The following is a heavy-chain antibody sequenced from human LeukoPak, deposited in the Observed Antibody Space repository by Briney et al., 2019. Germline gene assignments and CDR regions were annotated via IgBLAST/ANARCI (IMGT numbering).Heavy chain of an antibody. CDR3: ARVEFADYYDSSGLVY. V-gene: IGHV1-18*01. CDR1: GYTFTSYG. Sequence: GASVKVSCKASGYTFTSYGISWVRQAPGQGLEWMGWISAYNGNTNYAQKLQGRVTMTTDTSTSTAYMELRSLRSDDTAVYYCARVEFADYYDSSGLVYWGQGTLVTVSS. D-gene: IGHD3-22*01. J-gene: IGHJ4*02. CDR2: ISAYNGNT.